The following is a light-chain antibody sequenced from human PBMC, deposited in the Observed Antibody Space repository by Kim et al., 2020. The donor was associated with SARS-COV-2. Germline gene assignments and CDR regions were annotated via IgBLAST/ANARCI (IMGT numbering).Light chain of an antibody. CDR1: QSLLHSDGKTY. J-gene: IGKJ5*01. Sequence: PASISCKSSQSLLHSDGKTYLYWYLQKPGQSPHLLICEVSNRFSGVPEMFSGSGSGTDFTLKISRVESEDVGAYYCMQTRQLPITFGQGTRLEIK. V-gene: IGKV2D-29*02. CDR3: MQTRQLPIT. CDR2: EVS.